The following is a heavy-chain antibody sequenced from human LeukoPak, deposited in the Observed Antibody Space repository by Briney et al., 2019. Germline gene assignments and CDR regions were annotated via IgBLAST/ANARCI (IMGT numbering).Heavy chain of an antibody. CDR1: GFTFSRYW. J-gene: IGHJ4*02. CDR3: ARSAGSSGWYEGYYFDY. V-gene: IGHV3-7*01. CDR2: IKQDGSEK. Sequence: PGGSLRLSCAASGFTFSRYWMSWVRQAPGKGLEWVANIKQDGSEKYYVDSVKGRFTISRDNAKISLYLQMNSLRAEDTAIYYCARSAGSSGWYEGYYFDYWGQGTLVTVSS. D-gene: IGHD6-13*01.